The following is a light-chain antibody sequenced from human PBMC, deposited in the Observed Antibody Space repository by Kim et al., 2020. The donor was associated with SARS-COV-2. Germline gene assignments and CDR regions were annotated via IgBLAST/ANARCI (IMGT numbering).Light chain of an antibody. CDR2: EVS. Sequence: QSALTQPPSASVSPGQSVTISCTGTSSDVGGNNYVSWYQQHPGKAPKFMIYEVSKRPSGVPDRFSGSKSGNTASLTVSGLQAEDEADYYCSSYAGSNNWVFGGGTQLTVL. J-gene: IGLJ3*02. CDR3: SSYAGSNNWV. V-gene: IGLV2-8*01. CDR1: SSDVGGNNY.